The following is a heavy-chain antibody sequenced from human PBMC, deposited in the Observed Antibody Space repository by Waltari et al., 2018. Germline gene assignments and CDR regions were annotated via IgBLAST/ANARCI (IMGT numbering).Heavy chain of an antibody. Sequence: EVQLEESGGGLVQPGRSLRLSCSSSGFTSSDYALSWFRLAPGKGLEWIGFIRTNVYGGTTVYAASVKGRFTISRDDSKNIAYLQTNSLKTEDTAIYYCSKNRAAGGHWYFDLWGRGTLVTVSS. J-gene: IGHJ2*01. CDR3: SKNRAAGGHWYFDL. CDR1: GFTSSDYA. CDR2: IRTNVYGGTT. V-gene: IGHV3-49*03. D-gene: IGHD6-13*01.